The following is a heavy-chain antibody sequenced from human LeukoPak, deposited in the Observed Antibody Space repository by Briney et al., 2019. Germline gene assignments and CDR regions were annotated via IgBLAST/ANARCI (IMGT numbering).Heavy chain of an antibody. CDR2: ISYDGSNK. CDR3: AKDLSPYSSSWIFDY. V-gene: IGHV3-30*18. Sequence: GGSLRLSCAASGFTLSSYGMHWVRQAPGKGLEWVAAISYDGSNKYYADSVKGRFTISRDNSKNTLHLQMNSLRAEDTAVHYCAKDLSPYSSSWIFDYWGQGTLVTVSS. J-gene: IGHJ4*02. D-gene: IGHD6-13*01. CDR1: GFTLSSYG.